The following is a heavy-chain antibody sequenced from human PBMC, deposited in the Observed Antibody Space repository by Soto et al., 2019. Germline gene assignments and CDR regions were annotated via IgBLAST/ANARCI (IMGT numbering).Heavy chain of an antibody. CDR2: ISYDGSNK. J-gene: IGHJ6*02. CDR1: GFTFSSYG. Sequence: QVQLVESGGGVVQPGRSLRLSCAASGFTFSSYGMHWVRQAPGKGLEWVAVISYDGSNKYYADSMKGRFTISRDNSKNTLYLQMNSLRGEDTAVYYCAKDQAGYYHYGMDVWGQGTTVTVSS. V-gene: IGHV3-30*18. CDR3: AKDQAGYYHYGMDV.